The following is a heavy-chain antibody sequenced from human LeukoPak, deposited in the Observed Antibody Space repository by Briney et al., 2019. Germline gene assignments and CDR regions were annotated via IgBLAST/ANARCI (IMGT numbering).Heavy chain of an antibody. V-gene: IGHV3-74*01. Sequence: GGSLRLSCAASGFTFSRNWMHWVRQAPGKGLVWVSRINSDGNFTRNADSVKGRFTISRDNAKNTLYLQMNGLRAEDTAVYYCATESYSTLRFDYWGQGTLVTVSS. CDR3: ATESYSTLRFDY. J-gene: IGHJ4*02. D-gene: IGHD4-11*01. CDR1: GFTFSRNW. CDR2: INSDGNFT.